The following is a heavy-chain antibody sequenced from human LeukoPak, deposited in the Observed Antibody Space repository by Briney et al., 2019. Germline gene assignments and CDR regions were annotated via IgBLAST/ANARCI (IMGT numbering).Heavy chain of an antibody. D-gene: IGHD6-19*01. CDR1: GGSIIGYY. J-gene: IGHJ4*02. Sequence: SETLSLTCTVSGGSIIGYYWSWIRQPPGKGPEWIGYIYYSGSSNYNPSLKSRVTISVDTSKNHFSLKMNSVTAADTAVYYCARLASSGCSHCDYWGQGTLVTVSS. V-gene: IGHV4-59*08. CDR3: ARLASSGCSHCDY. CDR2: IYYSGSS.